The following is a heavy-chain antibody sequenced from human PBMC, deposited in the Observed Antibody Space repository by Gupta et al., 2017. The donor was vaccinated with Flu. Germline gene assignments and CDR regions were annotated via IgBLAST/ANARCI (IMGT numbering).Heavy chain of an antibody. V-gene: IGHV3-11*01. Sequence: FTISGYYMSWIRQTPGKGLEWISYIRGSGNPIYYADSVKGRFTISRDNAKNSLYLHMNNLTAEDTAIYYCTGGVYVTKSDYWGQGTLVTVSS. CDR2: IRGSGNPI. D-gene: IGHD5-12*01. J-gene: IGHJ4*02. CDR3: TGGVYVTKSDY. CDR1: FTISGYY.